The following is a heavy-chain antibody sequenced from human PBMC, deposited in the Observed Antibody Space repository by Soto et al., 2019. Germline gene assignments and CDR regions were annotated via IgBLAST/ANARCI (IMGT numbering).Heavy chain of an antibody. V-gene: IGHV1-18*01. CDR3: ARDRSGSYYFDY. CDR1: GGTFSSYA. CDR2: ISAYNGNT. Sequence: ASVQVSCKASGGTFSSYAISWVRQAPGQGLEWMGWISAYNGNTNYAQKLQGRVTMTTDTSTSTAYMELRSLRSDDTAVYYCARDRSGSYYFDYWGQGTLVTVSS. D-gene: IGHD1-26*01. J-gene: IGHJ4*02.